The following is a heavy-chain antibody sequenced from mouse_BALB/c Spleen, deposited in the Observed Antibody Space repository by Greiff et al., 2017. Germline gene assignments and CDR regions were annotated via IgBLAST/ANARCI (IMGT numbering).Heavy chain of an antibody. CDR1: GYTFTSYW. V-gene: IGHV1-69*02. J-gene: IGHJ2*01. D-gene: IGHD1-1*01. Sequence: QVQLKQPGAELVRPGASVKLSCKASGYTFTSYWINWVKQRPGQGLEWIGNIYPSDSYTNYNQKFKDKATLTVDKSSSTAYMQLSSPTSEDSAVYYCTAFGYYGSSYWGQGTTLTVSS. CDR3: TAFGYYGSSY. CDR2: IYPSDSYT.